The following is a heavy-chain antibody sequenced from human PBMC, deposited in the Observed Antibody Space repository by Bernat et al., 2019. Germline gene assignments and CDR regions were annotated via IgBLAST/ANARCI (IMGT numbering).Heavy chain of an antibody. V-gene: IGHV3-23*01. CDR1: GFTFSSYA. CDR3: AKDWDLGGSPEYFQH. CDR2: ISGSGGST. J-gene: IGHJ1*01. Sequence: EVQLLESGGGLVQPGGSLRLSCAASGFTFSSYAMNWVRQAPGKGLEWVSAISGSGGSTYYADSVKGRFTISRDNSKNTLYLQMNSLRAEDTAVYYCAKDWDLGGSPEYFQHWGQGTLVTVSS. D-gene: IGHD1-26*01.